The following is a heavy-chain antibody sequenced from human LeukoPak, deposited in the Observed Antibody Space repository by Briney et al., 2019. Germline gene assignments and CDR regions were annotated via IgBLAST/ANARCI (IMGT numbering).Heavy chain of an antibody. CDR3: AKAGAPIVVVPAAITPSFDI. D-gene: IGHD2-2*02. CDR2: ISGSGGST. Sequence: GGSLRLSCAASGFTFSSYAMSWVRQAPGKGLEWVSAISGSGGSTYYADSVKGRFTISRDNSKNTLYLQMNSLRAEDTAVYYCAKAGAPIVVVPAAITPSFDIWGQGTMVTVSS. V-gene: IGHV3-23*01. J-gene: IGHJ3*02. CDR1: GFTFSSYA.